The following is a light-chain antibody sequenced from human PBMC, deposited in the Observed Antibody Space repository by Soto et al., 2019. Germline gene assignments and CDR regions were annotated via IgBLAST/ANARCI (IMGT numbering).Light chain of an antibody. J-gene: IGKJ4*01. CDR2: RAS. CDR3: QQYGKSPPYT. CDR1: QSVSSSY. V-gene: IGKV3-20*01. Sequence: EIVLTQSPGTLSLSPGERATLSCRASQSVSSSYLAWYQQSPGQAPRLLIYRASTRATGILDRFSGSGSGTDFTLTISRLEPEDFAVYYCQQYGKSPPYTFGGGTKVEIK.